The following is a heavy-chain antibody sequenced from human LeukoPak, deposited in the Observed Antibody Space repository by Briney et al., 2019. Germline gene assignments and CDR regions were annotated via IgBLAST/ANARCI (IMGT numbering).Heavy chain of an antibody. V-gene: IGHV1-8*03. CDR2: MNPNSGST. CDR3: ARGQSTGYPYYFEY. J-gene: IGHJ4*02. CDR1: GYTFTSYD. D-gene: IGHD5-12*01. Sequence: ASVKVSCKASGYTFTSYDINWVRQATGQGLEWMGWMNPNSGSTGYAQKFQGRVTITRNTSISTAYMELSGLRSEDTAVYYCARGQSTGYPYYFEYWGQGTLVTVSS.